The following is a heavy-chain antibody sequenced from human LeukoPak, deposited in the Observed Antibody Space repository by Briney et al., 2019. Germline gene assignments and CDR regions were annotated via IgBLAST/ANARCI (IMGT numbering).Heavy chain of an antibody. J-gene: IGHJ4*02. V-gene: IGHV4-31*03. D-gene: IGHD6-6*01. CDR1: GGSISSGGYY. CDR2: IYYSGST. CDR3: ARGVTYSSSSDHFDY. Sequence: PSETLSLTCTVSGGSISSGGYYWSWIRQHPGKGLEWIGYIYYSGSTYYNPSLKSRVTISVDTSKNQFSLKLSSVTAADTAVYHCARGVTYSSSSDHFDYWGQGTLVTVSS.